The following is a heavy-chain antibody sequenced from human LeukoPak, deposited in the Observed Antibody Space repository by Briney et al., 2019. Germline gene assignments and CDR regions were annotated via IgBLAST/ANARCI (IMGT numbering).Heavy chain of an antibody. CDR1: GFTFSNYV. CDR3: ARDEWGDAFDI. CDR2: IKYDGSDK. J-gene: IGHJ3*02. Sequence: PGGSLRLSCIASGFTFSNYVMHWVRQAPGKGLEWVAFIKYDGSDKYYADSVRGRFTISRDNSENTLYLQMNSLRAEDTAVYYCARDEWGDAFDIWGQGTMVTVFS. D-gene: IGHD1-26*01. V-gene: IGHV3-33*05.